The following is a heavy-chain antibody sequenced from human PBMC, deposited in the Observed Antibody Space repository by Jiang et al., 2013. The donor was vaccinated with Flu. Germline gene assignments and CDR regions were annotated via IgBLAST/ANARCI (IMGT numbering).Heavy chain of an antibody. Sequence: CGAEVKKPGESLKISCKGSGYSFTSYWIGWVRQMPGKGLEWMGIIYPGDSDTRYSPSFQGQVTISADKSISTAYLQWSSLKASDTAMYYCARGYCSSTSCPKSYYYYGMDVWGQGTDVTV. CDR3: ARGYCSSTSCPKSYYYYGMDV. D-gene: IGHD2-2*01. CDR1: GYSFTSYW. CDR2: IYPGDSDT. V-gene: IGHV5-51*01. J-gene: IGHJ6*02.